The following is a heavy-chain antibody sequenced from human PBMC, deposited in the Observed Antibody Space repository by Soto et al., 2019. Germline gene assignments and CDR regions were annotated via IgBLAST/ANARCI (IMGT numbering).Heavy chain of an antibody. J-gene: IGHJ4*02. CDR2: ISYDGRDK. Sequence: QVRLVESGGGVVQPGSSLRLSCAASGFTFISNGMHWVRQAPGKGLEWVALISYDGRDKYYPDSVKGRFTISRDNSKNTVYLQVSSLRPEDTAVYYCAKDQGRIYNPFDYWGQGTLVTVSS. CDR1: GFTFISNG. D-gene: IGHD1-1*01. CDR3: AKDQGRIYNPFDY. V-gene: IGHV3-30*18.